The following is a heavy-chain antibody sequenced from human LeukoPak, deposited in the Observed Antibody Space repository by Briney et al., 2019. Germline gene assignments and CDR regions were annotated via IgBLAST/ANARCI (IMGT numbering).Heavy chain of an antibody. J-gene: IGHJ5*02. CDR1: GYTFTGYY. Sequence: GASVKVSCKASGYTFTGYYMHWVRQAPGQGLEWMGWINPNSGGTNYAQKFQGWVTMTRDTSISTAYMELSRLRSDDTAVYYCARGSGAAAEANWFDPWGQGTLVTVSS. CDR3: ARGSGAAAEANWFDP. CDR2: INPNSGGT. D-gene: IGHD6-13*01. V-gene: IGHV1-2*04.